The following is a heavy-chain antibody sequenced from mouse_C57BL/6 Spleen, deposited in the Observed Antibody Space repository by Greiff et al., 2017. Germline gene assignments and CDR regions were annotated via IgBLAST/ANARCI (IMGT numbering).Heavy chain of an antibody. V-gene: IGHV6-6*01. CDR3: TGITTVVDAMDY. CDR2: IRNKANNHAT. Sequence: EVQLQESGGGLVQPGGSMQLSCAASGFTFSDAWMDWVRQSPEKGLEWVAEIRNKANNHATYYAESVKGRFTISRDDSKSSVYLQMNSLRAEDTGIYYCTGITTVVDAMDYWGQGASVTVSS. CDR1: GFTFSDAW. J-gene: IGHJ4*01. D-gene: IGHD1-1*01.